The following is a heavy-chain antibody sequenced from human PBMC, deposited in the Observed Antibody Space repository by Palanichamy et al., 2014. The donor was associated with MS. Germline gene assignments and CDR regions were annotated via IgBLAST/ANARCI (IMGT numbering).Heavy chain of an antibody. CDR2: IIPIFATA. D-gene: IGHD2/OR15-2a*01. CDR1: GGTFKSTS. CDR3: ATTVPIYFPSGTLGYFDC. J-gene: IGHJ4*02. Sequence: VQLVQSGAEVKKPGSSVTVSCKSSGGTFKSTSLSWVRQAPGQGLEWMGGIIPIFATANYAQKFQGRVTINADESTSTVYMELSSLRSEDTAVYYCATTVPIYFPSGTLGYFDCWGQGTLVTVSS. V-gene: IGHV1-69*01.